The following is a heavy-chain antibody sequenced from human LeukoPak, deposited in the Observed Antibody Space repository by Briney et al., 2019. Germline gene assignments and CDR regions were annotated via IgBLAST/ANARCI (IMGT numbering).Heavy chain of an antibody. D-gene: IGHD6-13*01. Sequence: GASVKVSCKASGYTFTSYDIHWVRPATGQGLEWMGWMNPNSGNTGYAQKFQGRVTMTRNTSISTAYMELSSLRSEDTAVYYCARGRRSSWYNYWGQGTLVTVSS. J-gene: IGHJ4*02. CDR1: GYTFTSYD. CDR2: MNPNSGNT. CDR3: ARGRRSSWYNY. V-gene: IGHV1-8*01.